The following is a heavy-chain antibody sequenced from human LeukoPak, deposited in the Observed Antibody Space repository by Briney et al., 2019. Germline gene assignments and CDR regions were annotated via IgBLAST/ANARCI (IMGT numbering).Heavy chain of an antibody. CDR1: VYTFTVYY. CDR2: INPNSGGT. V-gene: IGHV1-2*02. D-gene: IGHD3-9*01. CDR3: ARETTFPPNCDILTGYFDY. J-gene: IGHJ4*02. Sequence: ASVTVSLKASVYTFTVYYMHWVRQAPGQGIEWMGWINPNSGGTNYSQKFQGRVTMTRDTTISTDYMEMRRLRTADTAVYYCARETTFPPNCDILTGYFDYWGQGTLVTVSS.